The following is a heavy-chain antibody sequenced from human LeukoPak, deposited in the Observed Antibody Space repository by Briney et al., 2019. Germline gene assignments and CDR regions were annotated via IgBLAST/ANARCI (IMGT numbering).Heavy chain of an antibody. V-gene: IGHV4-30-2*01. D-gene: IGHD3-16*01. Sequence: KSSQPLSLTCAVSGGSISRAGYSWSWIRQPPGKGLEWIGYIYHSGSTYYNSSLKSRVTISVDRSKNQFSLKLTSVTAADTAVYYCARLGRYDYFIDCWGQGTLVTVSS. J-gene: IGHJ4*02. CDR1: GGSISRAGYS. CDR2: IYHSGST. CDR3: ARLGRYDYFIDC.